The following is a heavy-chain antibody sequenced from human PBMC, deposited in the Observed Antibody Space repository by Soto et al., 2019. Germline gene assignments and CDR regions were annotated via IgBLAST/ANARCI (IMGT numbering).Heavy chain of an antibody. D-gene: IGHD3-10*01. Sequence: SETLSLTCTVSGGSISSYYWSLIRQPPGKGLEWIGYIYYSGSTNYNPSLKSRVTISVDTSKNQFSLKLSSVTAADTAVYYCARGGLLWFGELYPFDYWGQGTLVTVSS. CDR2: IYYSGST. V-gene: IGHV4-59*01. CDR1: GGSISSYY. CDR3: ARGGLLWFGELYPFDY. J-gene: IGHJ4*02.